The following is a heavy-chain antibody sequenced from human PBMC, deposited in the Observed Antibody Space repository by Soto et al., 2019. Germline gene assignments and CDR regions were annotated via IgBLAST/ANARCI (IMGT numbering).Heavy chain of an antibody. J-gene: IGHJ4*02. D-gene: IGHD4-17*01. CDR2: IIPILGIA. CDR3: ARDSEKTHDYGDYYFDY. V-gene: IGHV1-69*04. Sequence: ASVKVSCKASGGTFSSYTISWVRQAPGQGLEWMGRIIPILGIANYAQKFQGRVTITADKSTSTAYMELSSLRSEDTAVYYCARDSEKTHDYGDYYFDYWGQGTLVTVSS. CDR1: GGTFSSYT.